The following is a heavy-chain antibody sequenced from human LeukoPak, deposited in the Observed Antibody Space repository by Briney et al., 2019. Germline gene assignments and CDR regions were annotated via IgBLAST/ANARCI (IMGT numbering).Heavy chain of an antibody. Sequence: PSETLSLTCTVSGRSITSDDYYWTWIRQPPGKGLEWIGYLSYTGGTHYSPSLKSRVTISVDTTKNQFSLNLTPVTAADTAVFFCAIIAASGARTADYWGQGTLVTVSS. CDR1: GRSITSDDYY. CDR2: LSYTGGT. V-gene: IGHV4-30-4*01. J-gene: IGHJ4*02. D-gene: IGHD6-13*01. CDR3: AIIAASGARTADY.